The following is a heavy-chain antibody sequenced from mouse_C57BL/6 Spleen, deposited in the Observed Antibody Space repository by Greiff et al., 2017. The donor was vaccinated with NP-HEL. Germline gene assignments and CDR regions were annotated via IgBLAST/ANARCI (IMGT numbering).Heavy chain of an antibody. J-gene: IGHJ2*01. D-gene: IGHD2-3*01. CDR1: GYTFTSYW. CDR2: IHPNSGST. V-gene: IGHV1-64*01. CDR3: ARDGYYGGYFDY. Sequence: QVQLQQPGAELVKPGASVKLSCKASGYTFTSYWMHWVKQRPGQGLEWIGMIHPNSGSTNYNEKFKSKATLTVDKASSTDYMQLSSLTSEDSAVYYCARDGYYGGYFDYWGQGTTLTVSS.